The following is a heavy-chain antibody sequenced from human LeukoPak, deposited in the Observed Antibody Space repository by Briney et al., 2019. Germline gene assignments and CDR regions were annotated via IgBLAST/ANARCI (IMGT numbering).Heavy chain of an antibody. D-gene: IGHD7-27*01. CDR1: GGSIGTYY. V-gene: IGHV4-59*01. CDR3: ARDSAGFTSGENYFDY. Sequence: SETLSLTCTVSGGSIGTYYWSWIRRPPGKGLEWIGYIYYSGSTNYNPSLKSRVTMSLDTSKSQFSLKLSSVTAADTAVYYCARDSAGFTSGENYFDYWGQGTLVTVSS. J-gene: IGHJ4*02. CDR2: IYYSGST.